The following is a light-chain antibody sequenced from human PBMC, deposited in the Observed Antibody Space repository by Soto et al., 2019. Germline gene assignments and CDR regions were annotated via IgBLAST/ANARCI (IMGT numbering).Light chain of an antibody. CDR1: HGISSY. J-gene: IGKJ4*01. V-gene: IGKV1-12*01. CDR3: QQTKSFPLT. CDR2: AVS. Sequence: DIQMTQSPSSVSASVGDSVTITCRASHGISSYFAWYQQKPGKAPKLLISAVSTLQSGVPSRFSGSGSGTDFTLTISSLQPEDFAPYYCQQTKSFPLTFGGGTKVEIK.